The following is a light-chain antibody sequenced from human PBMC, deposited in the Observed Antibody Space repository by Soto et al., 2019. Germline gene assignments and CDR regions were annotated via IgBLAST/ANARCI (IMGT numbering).Light chain of an antibody. Sequence: QSVLTQPRSVPGSPGQSVTISCTGTSIDFGGYNYVSWYQHHPGKAPKLMIYDVSERPSGVPDRFSGSKSGNTASLTISGLQAEDEADYYCCSYAGTFYVFXTGAKVTV. V-gene: IGLV2-11*01. CDR3: CSYAGTFYV. CDR2: DVS. J-gene: IGLJ1*01. CDR1: SIDFGGYNY.